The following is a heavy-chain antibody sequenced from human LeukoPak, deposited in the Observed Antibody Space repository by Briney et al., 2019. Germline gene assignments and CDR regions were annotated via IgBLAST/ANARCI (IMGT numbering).Heavy chain of an antibody. J-gene: IGHJ4*02. V-gene: IGHV4-59*08. CDR3: ARHSYNWDY. CDR2: IYYSGNT. Sequence: MSSETLSLTCTVSGGSISSYFWSWIRQPPGKGLEWIGYIYYSGNTNYNPSLKSRVTISVDTSKNQFSLNLSSVTAADTAVYYCARHSYNWDYWGQGTLVTVSS. D-gene: IGHD1-20*01. CDR1: GGSISSYF.